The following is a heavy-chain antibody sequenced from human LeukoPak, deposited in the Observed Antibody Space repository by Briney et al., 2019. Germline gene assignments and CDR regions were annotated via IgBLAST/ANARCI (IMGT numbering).Heavy chain of an antibody. D-gene: IGHD6-19*01. V-gene: IGHV3-30*12. J-gene: IGHJ6*03. CDR1: GFIFSTYG. CDR3: TRQHSSGWLYYYYYYMDV. Sequence: PGGSLRLSCAASGFIFSTYGMHWVRQAPGKGLEWVALIRFDGSNKYYADSVKGRFTISRDNSKNTLYLQMNSLKTEDAAVYYCTRQHSSGWLYYYYYYMDVWGKGTTVTVSS. CDR2: IRFDGSNK.